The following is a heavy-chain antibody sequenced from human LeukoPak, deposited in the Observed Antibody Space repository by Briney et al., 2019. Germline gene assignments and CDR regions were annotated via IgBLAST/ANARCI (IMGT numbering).Heavy chain of an antibody. D-gene: IGHD3-16*01. CDR2: LRGNGDT. V-gene: IGHV3-23*01. CDR3: AKASWVSSADAVL. J-gene: IGHJ4*02. Sequence: GGSLTLSCAASGFIFSSYAMSWVREAPARGLEWVSSLRGNGDTFYADSVKGRFTLSRDESRNTVYLQLNNLRVEDTAVYYCAKASWVSSADAVLWGQGAVVTVSS. CDR1: GFIFSSYA.